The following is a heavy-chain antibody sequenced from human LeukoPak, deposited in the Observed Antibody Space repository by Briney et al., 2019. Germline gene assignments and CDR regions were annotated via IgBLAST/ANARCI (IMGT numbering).Heavy chain of an antibody. D-gene: IGHD1-26*01. V-gene: IGHV5-51*01. CDR1: GYSFTSYW. CDR2: IYPGDSDT. J-gene: IGHJ3*02. CDR3: ARQKVGATYSDDAFDI. Sequence: GESLKISCKGSGYSFTSYWIGWVRQMPGKGLEWMGVIYPGDSDTRYSPSFQGQVTISADKSISTAYLQWSSLKASDTAMYYCARQKVGATYSDDAFDIWGQGTMVTVSS.